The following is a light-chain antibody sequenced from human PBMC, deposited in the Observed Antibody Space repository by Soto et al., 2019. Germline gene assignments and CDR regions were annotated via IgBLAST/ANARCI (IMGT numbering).Light chain of an antibody. CDR3: GADHGSGSNFACGV. J-gene: IGLJ2*01. CDR2: VGTGGIVG. Sequence: QPVLTQPPSASASLGASVTLTCTLSSGYSNYKVDWYQQRPGKGPRFVMRVGTGGIVGSKGDGIPDRFSVLGSGLNRYLTIKNIQEEDESDYHCGADHGSGSNFACGVFGGGTKLTVL. CDR1: SGYSNYK. V-gene: IGLV9-49*01.